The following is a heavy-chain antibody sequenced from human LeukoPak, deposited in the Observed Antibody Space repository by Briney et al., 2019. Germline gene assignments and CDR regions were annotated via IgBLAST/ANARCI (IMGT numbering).Heavy chain of an antibody. Sequence: GGSLRLSCAASGFTFSSYAMHWVRQPTGRGLEWVSAIGTAGDTYYPGSVKGRFTISRENAKNSLYLQINSLRADDTAVYYCARGDYGDYYFDYWGQGTLVTVSS. CDR2: IGTAGDT. CDR3: ARGDYGDYYFDY. CDR1: GFTFSSYA. J-gene: IGHJ4*02. D-gene: IGHD4-17*01. V-gene: IGHV3-13*01.